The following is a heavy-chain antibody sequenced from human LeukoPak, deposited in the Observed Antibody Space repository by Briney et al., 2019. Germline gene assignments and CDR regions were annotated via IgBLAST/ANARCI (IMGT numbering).Heavy chain of an antibody. J-gene: IGHJ6*04. CDR2: INHSGST. V-gene: IGHV4-34*01. Sequence: SETLSLTCAVYGGSFSGYYWSWIRQPPGKGLEWIGEINHSGSTNYNPSLKSRVTISVDTSKNQFSLKLSSVTAADTAVYYCAKDPRIEQWLYGMDVWGKGTTVTVSS. CDR3: AKDPRIEQWLYGMDV. CDR1: GGSFSGYY. D-gene: IGHD6-19*01.